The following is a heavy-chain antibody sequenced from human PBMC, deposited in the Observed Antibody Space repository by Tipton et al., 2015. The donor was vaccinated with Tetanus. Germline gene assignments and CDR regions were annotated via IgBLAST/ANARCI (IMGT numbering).Heavy chain of an antibody. J-gene: IGHJ4*02. CDR3: ARASGYSSSWGFDY. D-gene: IGHD6-13*01. CDR2: IYYSGST. CDR1: GGSISSGGYY. Sequence: LRLSCTVSGGSISSGGYYWSWIRQHPGKGLEWIGYIYYSGSTNYNPSLKSRVTISVDTSKNQFSLKLSSVTAADTAVYYCARASGYSSSWGFDYWGQGTLVTVSS. V-gene: IGHV4-31*03.